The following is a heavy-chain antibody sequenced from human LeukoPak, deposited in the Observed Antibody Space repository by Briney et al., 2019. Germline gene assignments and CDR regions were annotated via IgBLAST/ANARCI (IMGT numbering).Heavy chain of an antibody. CDR2: IYPGDSDT. V-gene: IGHV5-51*01. D-gene: IGHD5-12*01. J-gene: IGHJ4*02. CDR1: GYSFTNYW. Sequence: GESLKISCKGSGYSFTNYWIGWVRQMPGKGLEWMGIIYPGDSDTRYSPSFQGQVTISADKSICTAYLQWSSLKASDTAMYYCARRHTHSGYEFDYWGQGTLVTVSS. CDR3: ARRHTHSGYEFDY.